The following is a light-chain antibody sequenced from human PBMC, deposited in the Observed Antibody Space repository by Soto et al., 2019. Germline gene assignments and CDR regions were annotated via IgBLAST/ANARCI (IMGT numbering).Light chain of an antibody. CDR2: EAS. CDR1: QSISSW. Sequence: DIQMTQSPSTLSASVGDRVTITCRASQSISSWLAWYQQKPVAAPKLLIYEASTLERGVPSRFSGSRSGTEFTLTVSSLQPDDFATYYCQQYNDSFPYTFGQGTKLEIK. CDR3: QQYNDSFPYT. V-gene: IGKV1-5*03. J-gene: IGKJ2*01.